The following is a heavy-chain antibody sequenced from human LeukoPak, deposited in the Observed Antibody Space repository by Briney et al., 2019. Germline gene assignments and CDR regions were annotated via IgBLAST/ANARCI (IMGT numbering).Heavy chain of an antibody. CDR3: AREGGATSYFDY. CDR1: GGSISSYY. D-gene: IGHD1-26*01. J-gene: IGHJ4*02. CDR2: IYYSGST. V-gene: IGHV4-59*01. Sequence: SETLSLTCTVSGGSISSYYWSWIRQPPGKGLEWIGYIYYSGSTNYNPSLKSRVTISVDTSKNQFSLKLSSVTAADTAVYYCAREGGATSYFDYWGQGTLVTVSS.